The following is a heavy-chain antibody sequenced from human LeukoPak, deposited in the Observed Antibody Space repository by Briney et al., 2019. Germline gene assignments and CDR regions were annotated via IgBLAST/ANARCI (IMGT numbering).Heavy chain of an antibody. J-gene: IGHJ4*02. CDR3: AKYKQQLVRTNYFDY. V-gene: IGHV3-74*01. Sequence: GGSLRHSCADSGFTFSIYWVHWVPEAPGKGLVWVSCINSDGSSTRYVDSVKGRFTISRDNSKDTVYMQMNNLRAEDTAVYYCAKYKQQLVRTNYFDYWGQGTLVTVSS. CDR1: GFTFSIYW. CDR2: INSDGSST. D-gene: IGHD6-13*01.